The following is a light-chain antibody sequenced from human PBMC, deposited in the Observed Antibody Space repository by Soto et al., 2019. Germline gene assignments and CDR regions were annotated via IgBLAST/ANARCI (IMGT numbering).Light chain of an antibody. CDR1: STDVGGYNY. J-gene: IGLJ2*01. CDR2: GVT. V-gene: IGLV2-8*01. Sequence: QSALTQPPSASGSPGQSVTISCTGTSTDVGGYNYVSWYQQHPGKAPKLMIFGVTKRPSGVPDRFSGSKSGNTASLTVSGLQADDEADYYCSSYPGSNNLGVVFGGGTKLTVL. CDR3: SSYPGSNNLGVV.